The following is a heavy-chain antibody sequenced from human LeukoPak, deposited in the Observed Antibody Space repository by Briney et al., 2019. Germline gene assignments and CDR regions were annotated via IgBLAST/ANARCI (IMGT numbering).Heavy chain of an antibody. D-gene: IGHD3-22*01. J-gene: IGHJ4*02. CDR3: TTNITPGFVLGNYYDSSGYPSGDY. CDR2: IKSKTDGGTT. Sequence: PGGSLRLSCAASGFTFSSYWMSWVRQAPGEGLEWVGRIKSKTDGGTTDYAAPVKGRFTISRDDSKNTLYLQMNSLKTEDTAVYYCTTNITPGFVLGNYYDSSGYPSGDYWGQGTLVTVSS. CDR1: GFTFSSYW. V-gene: IGHV3-15*01.